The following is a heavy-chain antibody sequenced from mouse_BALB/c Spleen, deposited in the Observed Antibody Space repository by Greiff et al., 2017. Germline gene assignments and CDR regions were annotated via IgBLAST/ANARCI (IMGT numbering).Heavy chain of an antibody. Sequence: DVMLVESGGGLVKPGGSLKLSCAASGFAFSSYDMSWVRQTPEKRLEWVAYISSGGGSTYYPDTVKGRFTISRDNAKNTLYLQMSSLKSEDTAMYYCARQGYYRYSFAYWGQGTLVTVSA. CDR3: ARQGYYRYSFAY. D-gene: IGHD2-14*01. CDR2: ISSGGGST. V-gene: IGHV5-12-1*01. J-gene: IGHJ3*01. CDR1: GFAFSSYD.